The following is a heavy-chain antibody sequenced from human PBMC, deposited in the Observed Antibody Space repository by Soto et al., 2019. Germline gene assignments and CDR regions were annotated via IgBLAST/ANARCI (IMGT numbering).Heavy chain of an antibody. CDR3: ARDESCAFDI. CDR2: IRGTT. V-gene: IGHV3-48*01. J-gene: IGHJ3*02. Sequence: EVQLVESGGGLVQPGGSLRLSCAASGFTFTSYSMNWVRQAPGKGLEWVSYIRGTTHYADSVKGRFTISRDNARSSLYLQMNSLRADDTAVYYCARDESCAFDIWGQGTMVTVSS. CDR1: GFTFTSYS.